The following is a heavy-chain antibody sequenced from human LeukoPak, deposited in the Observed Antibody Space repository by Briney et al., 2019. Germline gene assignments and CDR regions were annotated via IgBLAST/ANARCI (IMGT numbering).Heavy chain of an antibody. Sequence: ASVKVSCKASRYTFTSYDINWVRQAIGQGLEWMGWMNPNSGKTGYAQKFQGRVTMTRNTSTSTAYMELSSLRSEDTAVYYCARKNYGSNRWFDPWGQGTLVTVSS. D-gene: IGHD4/OR15-4a*01. V-gene: IGHV1-8*01. CDR2: MNPNSGKT. CDR3: ARKNYGSNRWFDP. J-gene: IGHJ5*02. CDR1: RYTFTSYD.